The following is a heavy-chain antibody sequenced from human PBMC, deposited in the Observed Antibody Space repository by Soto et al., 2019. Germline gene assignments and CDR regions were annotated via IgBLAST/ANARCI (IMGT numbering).Heavy chain of an antibody. CDR1: GFTFSSYA. V-gene: IGHV3-30-3*01. J-gene: IGHJ5*02. CDR3: ARDLTNIAAAGNNWFDP. D-gene: IGHD6-13*01. CDR2: ISYDGSNK. Sequence: VGSLRLSCAASGFTFSSYAMHWVRQAPGKGLEWVAVISYDGSNKYYADSVKGRFTISRDNSKDTLYLQMNSLRAEDTAVYYCARDLTNIAAAGNNWFDPWGQGTLVTVSS.